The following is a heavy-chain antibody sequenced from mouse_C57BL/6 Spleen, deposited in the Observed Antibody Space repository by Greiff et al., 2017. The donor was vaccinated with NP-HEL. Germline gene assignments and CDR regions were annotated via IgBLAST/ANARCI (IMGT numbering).Heavy chain of an antibody. V-gene: IGHV1-50*01. Sequence: QVQLQQPGAELVKPGASVKLSCKASGYTFTSYWMQWVKQRPGQGLEWIGEIDPSDSYTNYNQKFKGKATLTVDTSSNTAYMQLSSLTSADSAVYDCARGITTVVAPLDDWGQGTTLTVSS. J-gene: IGHJ2*01. CDR1: GYTFTSYW. CDR2: IDPSDSYT. CDR3: ARGITTVVAPLDD. D-gene: IGHD1-1*01.